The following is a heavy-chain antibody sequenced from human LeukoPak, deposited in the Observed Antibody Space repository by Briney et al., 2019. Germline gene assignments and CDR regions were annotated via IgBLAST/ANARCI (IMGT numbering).Heavy chain of an antibody. J-gene: IGHJ4*02. CDR1: GYTFTSYN. CDR2: INPSGGST. CDR3: ARDTYNSGWCSDY. V-gene: IGHV1-46*01. D-gene: IGHD6-19*01. Sequence: ASVKVSCKASGYTFTSYNMHWVRQAPGQGLEWMGIINPSGGSTSYTQKFQGRVTMTRDTSTSTAYMELRSLRSDDTAVYYCARDTYNSGWCSDYWGQGTLVTVSS.